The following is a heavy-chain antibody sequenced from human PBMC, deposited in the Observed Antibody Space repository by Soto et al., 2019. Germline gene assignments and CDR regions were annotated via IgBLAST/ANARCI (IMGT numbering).Heavy chain of an antibody. Sequence: SETLSLTCAVYGGSFRGYYLSWIRQPPGKGLEWIGEINHSGSTNYNPSLKSRVTISVDTSKNQFSLKLSSVTAADTAVYHCARGAYCSGGSCYARQQRNFDYWGQGTLVTVSS. CDR3: ARGAYCSGGSCYARQQRNFDY. CDR2: INHSGST. CDR1: GGSFRGYY. V-gene: IGHV4-34*01. J-gene: IGHJ4*02. D-gene: IGHD2-15*01.